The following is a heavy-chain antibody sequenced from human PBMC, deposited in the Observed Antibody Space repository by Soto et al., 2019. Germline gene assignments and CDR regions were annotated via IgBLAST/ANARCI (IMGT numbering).Heavy chain of an antibody. CDR2: ISSTGSIV. CDR1: GLTFSNYD. V-gene: IGHV3-48*01. Sequence: GESLKISCAASGLTFSNYDMNWVRQAPGQGLEWVSYISSTGSIVYYADSVKGRFTISRDNAKNSLFLQMNSLRAEDTAVYYCAKELVVAAPSPFDYWGLGTLVTVSS. D-gene: IGHD2-15*01. CDR3: AKELVVAAPSPFDY. J-gene: IGHJ4*02.